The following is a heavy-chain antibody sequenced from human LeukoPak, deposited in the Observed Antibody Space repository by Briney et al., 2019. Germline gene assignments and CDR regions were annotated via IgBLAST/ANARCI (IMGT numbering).Heavy chain of an antibody. Sequence: GRSLRLSCAASGFTVSSSYMSWVRQAPGKGLEWVSVIYSDGSTYYADSVKGRFTVSRHNFKNTLYLQMNSLRAEDTAVYYCARGEGGSYPVYWGQGTLVTVSS. D-gene: IGHD1-26*01. CDR1: GFTVSSSY. CDR3: ARGEGGSYPVY. CDR2: IYSDGST. V-gene: IGHV3-53*04. J-gene: IGHJ4*02.